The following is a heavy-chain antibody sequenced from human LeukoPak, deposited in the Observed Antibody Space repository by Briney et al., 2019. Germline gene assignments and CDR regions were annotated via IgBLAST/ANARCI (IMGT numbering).Heavy chain of an antibody. D-gene: IGHD2-21*02. V-gene: IGHV4-59*01. CDR1: GDSIISSY. CDR3: ARAPPRRCPGNDCYPIFDF. CDR2: MKFNGKT. J-gene: IGHJ4*02. Sequence: KPSETLSLTCTASGDSIISSYWSWIRQPPGKGREGIAYMKFNGKTDYNHPLKSRVTMSLDTSKNQFSLILTSVTTADTAVYYCARAPPRRCPGNDCYPIFDFWGQGSLVTVSS.